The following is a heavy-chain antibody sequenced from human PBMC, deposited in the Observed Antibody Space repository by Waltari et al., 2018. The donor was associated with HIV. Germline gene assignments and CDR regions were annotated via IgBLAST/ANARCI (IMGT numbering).Heavy chain of an antibody. CDR2: IYYSGST. V-gene: IGHV4-39*01. CDR3: ARQGKLVRRHWYFDL. Sequence: QLQLQESGPGLVKPSETLSLTCPVSGGSISSSSYYWGWIRPPPGKGLEWIGSIYYSGSTYYNPSLKSRFTISVDTSKNQFSLKLSSVTAADTAVYYCARQGKLVRRHWYFDLWGRGTLVTVSS. CDR1: GGSISSSSYY. J-gene: IGHJ2*01. D-gene: IGHD1-7*01.